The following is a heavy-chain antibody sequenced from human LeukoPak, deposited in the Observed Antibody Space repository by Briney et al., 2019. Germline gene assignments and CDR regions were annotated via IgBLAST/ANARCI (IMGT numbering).Heavy chain of an antibody. D-gene: IGHD2-21*01. CDR3: ARASGFLGWFDP. V-gene: IGHV4-38-2*02. CDR2: IYHSGST. Sequence: SETLSLTCTVSGYSISSGYYWGWIRQPPGKGLEWIGSIYHSGSTYYNPSLKSRVTISVDTSKNQFSLKLSSVTAADTAVYYCARASGFLGWFDPWGQGTLVTVSS. CDR1: GYSISSGYY. J-gene: IGHJ5*02.